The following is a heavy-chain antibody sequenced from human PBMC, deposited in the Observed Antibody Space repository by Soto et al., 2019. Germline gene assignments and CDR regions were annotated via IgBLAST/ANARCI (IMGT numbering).Heavy chain of an antibody. J-gene: IGHJ4*02. CDR3: ARRGYGDYSLSD. CDR2: LHSNGST. V-gene: IGHV4-39*01. D-gene: IGHD4-17*01. CDR1: GDSISSTFYY. Sequence: QVFLKESGPGLVKPSETLSLTCTVSGDSISSTFYYWAWVRQPPGKGLEWVGTLHSNGSTHYSPSLRTRVSISGDTSKNQVSLRMTSVTAADTAFYYCARRGYGDYSLSDWGQGTLVTVSS.